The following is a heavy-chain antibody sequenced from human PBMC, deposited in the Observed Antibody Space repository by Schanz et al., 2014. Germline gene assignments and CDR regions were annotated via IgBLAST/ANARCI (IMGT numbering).Heavy chain of an antibody. Sequence: EVQLVESGGGLVQPGGSLRLSCGVSGFTASSHSMNWVRQAPGKGLEWVSSISSRSSHIYYADSVKGRFTVSRDNAKNSVYLQMKGLRVEDTAVYYCVRERTNYGGNSYFFDHWGQGTLVTVSS. V-gene: IGHV3-21*01. CDR1: GFTASSHS. CDR2: ISSRSSHI. D-gene: IGHD2-21*02. J-gene: IGHJ4*02. CDR3: VRERTNYGGNSYFFDH.